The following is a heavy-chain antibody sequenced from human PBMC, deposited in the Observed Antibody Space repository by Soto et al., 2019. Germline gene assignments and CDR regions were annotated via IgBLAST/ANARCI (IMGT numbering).Heavy chain of an antibody. D-gene: IGHD2-2*01. CDR3: ARWGPGFQLKHIDY. CDR2: IYYSGST. Sequence: SATLSRTCPVSGGSISTKYCSCIRLPPGKGLAWIGYIYYSGSTNYNPSLKSRVTISVDTSKNQISLKLSSVTAADTAVYYCARWGPGFQLKHIDYWGEGTLVTV. J-gene: IGHJ4*02. V-gene: IGHV4-59*01. CDR1: GGSISTKY.